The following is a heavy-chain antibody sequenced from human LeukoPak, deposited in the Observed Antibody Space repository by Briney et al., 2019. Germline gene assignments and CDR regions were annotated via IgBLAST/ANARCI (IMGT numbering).Heavy chain of an antibody. CDR2: ISSSSSTI. Sequence: GGSLRLSCAASGFTVSSNYMSWVRQAPGKGLEWVSYISSSSSTIYYADSVKGRFTISRDNAKNSLYLQMNSLRAEDTAVYYCARGVITNFDYWGQGTLVTVSS. J-gene: IGHJ4*02. D-gene: IGHD3-22*01. CDR3: ARGVITNFDY. CDR1: GFTVSSNY. V-gene: IGHV3-48*01.